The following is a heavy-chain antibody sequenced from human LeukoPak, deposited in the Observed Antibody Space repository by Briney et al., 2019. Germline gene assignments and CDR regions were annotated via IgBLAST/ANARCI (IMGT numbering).Heavy chain of an antibody. J-gene: IGHJ4*02. CDR1: GGSFSGYY. D-gene: IGHD3-10*01. CDR2: INHSGST. V-gene: IGHV4-34*01. CDR3: ARSVVRGHFNY. Sequence: PSETLSLTCAVYGGSFSGYYWSWIRQPPGKGLEWIGEINHSGSTNYNPSLKSRVTISVDTSKNQFSLKLSSVTAADTAVYYCARSVVRGHFNYWGQGTLVTVSS.